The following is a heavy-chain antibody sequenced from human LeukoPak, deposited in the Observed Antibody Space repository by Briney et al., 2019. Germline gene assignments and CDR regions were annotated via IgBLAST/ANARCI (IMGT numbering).Heavy chain of an antibody. J-gene: IGHJ4*02. V-gene: IGHV3-48*04. CDR2: ISSSSSMI. CDR1: GFAFSSYS. Sequence: GGSLRLSCAASGFAFSSYSMNWVRQAPGKGLEWVSYISSSSSMIYYADSVKGRFTISRDNAKNSLYLQMNSLRAEDTAVYYCARARGPSGPFNYWGQGTLVTVSS. D-gene: IGHD3-10*01. CDR3: ARARGPSGPFNY.